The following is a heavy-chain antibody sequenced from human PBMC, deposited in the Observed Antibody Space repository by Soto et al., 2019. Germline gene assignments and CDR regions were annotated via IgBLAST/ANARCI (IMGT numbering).Heavy chain of an antibody. Sequence: DVQLVESGGGLVQPGRSLRLSCEGSEIIFSRFVMSWVRQVPGKRLEWVASIKDDGSEKYYSDSVKGRFIISRDNAKNSLYLQMSRLRAEDTSVYYCVRVPLAIEGGNYYYYYMDVWGKGPTVTVSS. CDR1: EIIFSRFV. CDR3: VRVPLAIEGGNYYYYYMDV. J-gene: IGHJ6*03. D-gene: IGHD2-2*01. CDR2: IKDDGSEK. V-gene: IGHV3-7*01.